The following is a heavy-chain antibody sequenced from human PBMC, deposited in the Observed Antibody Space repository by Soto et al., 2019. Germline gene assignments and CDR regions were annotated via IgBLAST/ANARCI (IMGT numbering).Heavy chain of an antibody. V-gene: IGHV3-33*01. CDR1: GFTFSSYG. CDR3: ARDLSDDSSGYLDY. J-gene: IGHJ2*01. Sequence: AGGSLRLSCAASGFTFSSYGRHWVRQAPGKGLEWVAVIWYDGSNKYYADSVKGRFTISRDNSKNTLYLQMNSLRAEDTAVYYCARDLSDDSSGYLDYWGRGTLVTVSS. D-gene: IGHD3-22*01. CDR2: IWYDGSNK.